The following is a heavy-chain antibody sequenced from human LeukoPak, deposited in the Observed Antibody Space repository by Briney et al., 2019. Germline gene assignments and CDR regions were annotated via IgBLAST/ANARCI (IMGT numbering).Heavy chain of an antibody. V-gene: IGHV1-18*01. CDR1: GYTVNNYF. J-gene: IGHJ4*02. Sequence: ASVKVSCKASGYTVNNYFISWVRQAPGQALGWVVGISPHSHTTHYAEKVQGRVTMTTDTSTTTVYLALGSLRSDDTALHVCARGQSMYYWGQGTPVTVSS. CDR3: ARGQSMYY. D-gene: IGHD2-8*01. CDR2: ISPHSHTT.